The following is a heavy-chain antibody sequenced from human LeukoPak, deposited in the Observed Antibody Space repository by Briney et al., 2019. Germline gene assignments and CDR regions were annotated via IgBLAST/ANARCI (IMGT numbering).Heavy chain of an antibody. CDR2: INPNSGGT. V-gene: IGHV1-2*02. D-gene: IGHD1-26*01. CDR3: ARDYSERMVGATSLYY. CDR1: GYTFTGYY. Sequence: GASVKVSCKASGYTFTGYYMHWVRQAPGQGLEWMGWINPNSGGTNYAQKFQGRVTMTRDTSISTAYMELSRLRSDDTAVYYCARDYSERMVGATSLYYWGQGTLVTVSS. J-gene: IGHJ4*02.